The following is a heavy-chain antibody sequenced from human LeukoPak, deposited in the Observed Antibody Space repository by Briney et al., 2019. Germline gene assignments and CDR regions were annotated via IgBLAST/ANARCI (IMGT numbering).Heavy chain of an antibody. V-gene: IGHV1-18*04. CDR2: ISTYTGYS. CDR3: AKNSSGGYSDY. CDR1: GYTFTGYY. Sequence: GASVKVSCKASGYTFTGYYMHWVRQAPGQGLEWMGWISTYTGYSKYAQNLQGRVTMTADTSTSTAYMELSSLRSDDTAVYYCAKNSSGGYSDYWGQGTLVTVSS. D-gene: IGHD6-19*01. J-gene: IGHJ4*02.